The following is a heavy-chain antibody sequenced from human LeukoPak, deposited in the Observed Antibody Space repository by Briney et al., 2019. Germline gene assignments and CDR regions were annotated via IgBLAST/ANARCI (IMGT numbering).Heavy chain of an antibody. CDR2: TYHSVST. V-gene: IGHV4-38-2*02. D-gene: IGHD6-6*01. CDR1: GYSISSGYY. Sequence: KPSETLSLTCTVSGYSISSGYYWAWIRQPPGKGREWVGGTYHSVSTNYNPSATTRATISVDTSKSQFSLTLSSVTAADTAVYSCARVLYSSTSGGVYYMDVWGKGTTVTVSS. J-gene: IGHJ6*03. CDR3: ARVLYSSTSGGVYYMDV.